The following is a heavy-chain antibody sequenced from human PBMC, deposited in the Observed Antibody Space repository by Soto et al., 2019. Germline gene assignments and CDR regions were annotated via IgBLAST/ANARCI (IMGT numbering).Heavy chain of an antibody. V-gene: IGHV3-21*01. J-gene: IGHJ5*02. CDR2: ISGSGSCI. Sequence: PGGSLRLSCAASGFTFSSSGMSWVRQAPGKGLEWVSSISGSGSCIYYADSVKGRFTISRDNAKNSLYLQMNSLRAEDTAVYYCASARKGYSYGYNWFDPWGQGTLVTVSS. D-gene: IGHD5-18*01. CDR1: GFTFSSSG. CDR3: ASARKGYSYGYNWFDP.